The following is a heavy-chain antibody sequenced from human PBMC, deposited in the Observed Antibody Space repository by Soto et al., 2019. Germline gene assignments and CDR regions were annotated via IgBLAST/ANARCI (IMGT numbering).Heavy chain of an antibody. CDR2: ISSSGSTI. V-gene: IGHV3-11*01. CDR1: GFAFSDFY. CDR3: ARYPYNDFWSDEGYYYYMDV. Sequence: GGSLRLSCAASGFAFSDFYMSWIRQAPGKGLEWVSYISSSGSTIYYANSVKGRFTISRDNAKNSLYLQMNSLRAEDTAVYYCARYPYNDFWSDEGYYYYMDVWGKGTTVTVSS. J-gene: IGHJ6*03. D-gene: IGHD3-3*01.